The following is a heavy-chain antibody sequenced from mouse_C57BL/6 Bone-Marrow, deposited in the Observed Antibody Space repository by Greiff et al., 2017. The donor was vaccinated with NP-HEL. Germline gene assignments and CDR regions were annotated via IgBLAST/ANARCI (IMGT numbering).Heavy chain of an antibody. CDR2: IHPNSGST. D-gene: IGHD1-1*01. J-gene: IGHJ3*01. CDR3: APLYYYGSSPFAY. V-gene: IGHV1-64*01. CDR1: GYTFTSYW. Sequence: QVQLQQSGAELVKPGASVKLSCKASGYTFTSYWMHWVKQRPGQGLEWIGMIHPNSGSTNYNEKFKSKATLTVDKSSSTAYMQLSSLTSEDSAVYYCAPLYYYGSSPFAYWGQGTLVTVSA.